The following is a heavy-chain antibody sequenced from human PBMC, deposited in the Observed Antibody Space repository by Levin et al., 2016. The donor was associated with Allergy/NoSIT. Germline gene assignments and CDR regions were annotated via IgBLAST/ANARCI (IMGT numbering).Heavy chain of an antibody. Sequence: SETLSLTCAVSGGSISSGGYSWSWIRQPPGKGLEWIGEINHSGSTNYNPSLKSRVTISVDTSKNQFSLKLSSVTAADTAVYYCARVDRRDYDFWSGYYGASGMDVWGQGTTVTVSS. D-gene: IGHD3-3*01. J-gene: IGHJ6*02. V-gene: IGHV4-34*01. CDR2: INHSGST. CDR3: ARVDRRDYDFWSGYYGASGMDV. CDR1: GGSISSGGYS.